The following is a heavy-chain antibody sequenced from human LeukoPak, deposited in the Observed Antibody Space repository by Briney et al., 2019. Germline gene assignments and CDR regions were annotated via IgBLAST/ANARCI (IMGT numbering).Heavy chain of an antibody. CDR3: ARGPASSGGLPPGAFDI. J-gene: IGHJ3*02. Sequence: PSETLSLTCTVSGDSFTSVTDYWAWIRQPPGKGLEWIASGDYSGGTYYNPSLESRVTISADMSKDQISLKLTSVTGADTAVYYCARGPASSGGLPPGAFDIWGQGTMVTVSS. CDR2: GDYSGGT. V-gene: IGHV4-39*07. D-gene: IGHD6-25*01. CDR1: GDSFTSVTDY.